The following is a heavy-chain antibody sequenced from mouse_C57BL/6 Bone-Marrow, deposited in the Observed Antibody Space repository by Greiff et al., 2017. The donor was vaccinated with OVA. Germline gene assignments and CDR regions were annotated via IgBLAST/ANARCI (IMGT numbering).Heavy chain of an antibody. J-gene: IGHJ3*01. CDR1: GFTFSNYW. Sequence: EVQRVESGGGLVQPGGSMKLSCVASGFTFSNYWMNWVRQSPEKGLEWVAQIRLKSDNYATHYAESVKGRFTISRDDSKSSVYLQMNNLRAEDTGIYYCTGFVPWFAYWGQGTLVTVSA. V-gene: IGHV6-3*01. CDR3: TGFVPWFAY. CDR2: IRLKSDNYAT.